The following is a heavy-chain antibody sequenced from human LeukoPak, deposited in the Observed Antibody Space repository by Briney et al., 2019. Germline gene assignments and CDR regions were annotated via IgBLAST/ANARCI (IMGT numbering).Heavy chain of an antibody. J-gene: IGHJ4*02. Sequence: GGSLRLSCAASGFTFSSHAMHWVRQAPGKGLEWVAFISYDGSIKYYADSVKGRFTISRDNSKNTLYLQMSSLRTEDTAVYYCARDRSTKYSCGYWGQGTLVSVSS. CDR2: ISYDGSIK. D-gene: IGHD2-2*01. CDR1: GFTFSSHA. V-gene: IGHV3-30-3*01. CDR3: ARDRSTKYSCGY.